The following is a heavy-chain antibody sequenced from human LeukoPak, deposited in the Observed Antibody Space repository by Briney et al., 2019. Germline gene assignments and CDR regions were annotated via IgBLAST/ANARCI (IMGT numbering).Heavy chain of an antibody. CDR3: ARVRDGYNDAYDI. CDR1: GYTFTNYY. CDR2: INPSGGNT. J-gene: IGHJ3*02. D-gene: IGHD5-24*01. V-gene: IGHV1-46*01. Sequence: ASVKVSCKASGYTFTNYYMHWVRQAPGQGLEWMGIINPSGGNTNYAQNFQGRVTMTRDTSTSTVYMELSSLRSEVTAVYYCARVRDGYNDAYDIWGQGTMVTVPS.